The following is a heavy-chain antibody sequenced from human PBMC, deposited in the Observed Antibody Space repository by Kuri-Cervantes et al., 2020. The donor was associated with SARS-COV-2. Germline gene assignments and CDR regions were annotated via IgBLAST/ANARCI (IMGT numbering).Heavy chain of an antibody. CDR1: GGSISDHY. CDR3: ARDLNGQLWSTGLGY. J-gene: IGHJ4*02. CDR2: IYDSGTT. V-gene: IGHV4-59*11. Sequence: GSLRLSCTVSGGSISDHYWSWIRQSPGRGLEWIGYIYDSGTTNYDPSLKSRVTVSVDKSKNHFSLRLSSVTAADTAVYYCARDLNGQLWSTGLGYWGQGTLVTVSS. D-gene: IGHD5-18*01.